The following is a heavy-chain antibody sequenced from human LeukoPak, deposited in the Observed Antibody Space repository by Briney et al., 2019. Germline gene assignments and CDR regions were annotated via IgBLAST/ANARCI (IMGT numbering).Heavy chain of an antibody. CDR2: ISSSSSYI. Sequence: GGSLRLSCAASGFTFSSYSMNWVRQAPGKGLEWVSSISSSSSYIYYADSVKGRFTISRDNAKNSLYLQMNSLRVEDTAVYYCARGSLRLRAYYFDYWGQGTLLTVSS. CDR1: GFTFSSYS. D-gene: IGHD3-10*01. CDR3: ARGSLRLRAYYFDY. V-gene: IGHV3-21*01. J-gene: IGHJ4*02.